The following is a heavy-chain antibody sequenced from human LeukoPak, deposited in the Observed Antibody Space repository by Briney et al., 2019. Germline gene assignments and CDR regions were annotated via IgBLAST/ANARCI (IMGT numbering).Heavy chain of an antibody. J-gene: IGHJ4*02. D-gene: IGHD3-3*01. V-gene: IGHV3-53*01. CDR3: ARVKSDFWSGYDY. Sequence: PGGSLRLSCAASGFTVSSNYMSWVRQAPGKGLEWVSVLYSGGSTYYADSVKGRFTISRDNSKNTLYLQMNSLRAEDTAVYYCARVKSDFWSGYDYWGQGTLVTVSS. CDR2: LYSGGST. CDR1: GFTVSSNY.